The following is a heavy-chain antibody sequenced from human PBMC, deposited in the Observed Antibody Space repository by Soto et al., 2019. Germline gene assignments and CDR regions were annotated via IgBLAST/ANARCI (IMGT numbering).Heavy chain of an antibody. V-gene: IGHV3-23*01. CDR1: GFSFTNFA. J-gene: IGHJ4*02. Sequence: GSLRLSCAASGFSFTNFAMSWVRQAPGKGLEWVAGIGASGDITWYADSVKGRLSISRDNSKNTLYLQLNSLRFEDTAVYYCAKDDFTDRGDDYFDYWGPGTLVNVSS. CDR3: AKDDFTDRGDDYFDY. CDR2: IGASGDIT. D-gene: IGHD2-21*02.